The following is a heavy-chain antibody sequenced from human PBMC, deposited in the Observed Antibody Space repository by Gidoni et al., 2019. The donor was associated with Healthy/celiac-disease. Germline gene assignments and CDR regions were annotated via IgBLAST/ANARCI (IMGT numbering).Heavy chain of an antibody. Sequence: EVQLVESGRGLVQPGRSLRLSCAASGFTFDDYAMLWVRQAPGKGLEWVSGISWNSGSIGYADSVKGRFTISRDNAKNSLYLQMNSLRAEDTALYYCAKDISLAARDYYGMDVWGQGTTVTVSS. CDR3: AKDISLAARDYYGMDV. D-gene: IGHD6-6*01. J-gene: IGHJ6*02. CDR1: GFTFDDYA. CDR2: ISWNSGSI. V-gene: IGHV3-9*01.